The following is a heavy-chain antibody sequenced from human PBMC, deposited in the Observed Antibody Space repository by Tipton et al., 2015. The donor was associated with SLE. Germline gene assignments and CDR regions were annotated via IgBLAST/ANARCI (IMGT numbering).Heavy chain of an antibody. CDR1: DYSITSGYY. D-gene: IGHD5/OR15-5a*01. V-gene: IGHV4-38-2*02. CDR2: IYHSGST. CDR3: AGVSRDAFEI. J-gene: IGHJ3*02. Sequence: TLSLTCTVSDYSITSGYYWGWIRQSPGKGLEWIGSIYHSGSTYYNPSLKSRVIISVDTSENQFSLKLSSVTAADTAVYYCAGVSRDAFEIWGQGTMVTVSS.